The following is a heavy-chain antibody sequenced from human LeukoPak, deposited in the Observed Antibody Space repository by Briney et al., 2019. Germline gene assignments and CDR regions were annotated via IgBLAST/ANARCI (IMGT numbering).Heavy chain of an antibody. CDR3: AIPQQLGHFDY. D-gene: IGHD6-13*01. CDR2: IIPILGIA. J-gene: IGHJ4*02. CDR1: GGTFSSYA. Sequence: GASVKVSCKASGGTFSSYAISWVRQAPGQGLEWMGRIIPILGIANYAQKFQGRVTITADKPTSTAYMELSSLRSEDTAVYYCAIPQQLGHFDYWGQGTLVTVSS. V-gene: IGHV1-69*04.